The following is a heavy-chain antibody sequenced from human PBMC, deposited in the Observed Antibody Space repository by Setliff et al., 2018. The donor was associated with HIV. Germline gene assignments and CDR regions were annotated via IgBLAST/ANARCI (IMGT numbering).Heavy chain of an antibody. J-gene: IGHJ6*03. D-gene: IGHD5-18*01. Sequence: PGESLKISCKGSGCSFTSYWIGWVRQVPGKGLEWMGIIYPGDSDTKYSPSFQGQVTISADKSISTAYLQWSSLKASDTAMYYCARHWPVDTAIPYYMDVWGKGTTVTVSS. CDR1: GCSFTSYW. CDR2: IYPGDSDT. CDR3: ARHWPVDTAIPYYMDV. V-gene: IGHV5-51*01.